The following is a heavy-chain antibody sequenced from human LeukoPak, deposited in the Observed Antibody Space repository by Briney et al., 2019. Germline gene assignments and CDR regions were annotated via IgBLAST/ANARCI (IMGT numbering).Heavy chain of an antibody. CDR3: AKDSFVRPDILTGYYQY. Sequence: GGSLRLSCAASGFTFSSYAMSWVRQAPGKGLEWVSAISGSGGSTYYADSVKGRFTISRDNSKNTLYLQMNSLRAEDTAVYYCAKDSFVRPDILTGYYQYWGLGTLVTVSS. V-gene: IGHV3-23*01. J-gene: IGHJ4*02. CDR1: GFTFSSYA. CDR2: ISGSGGST. D-gene: IGHD3-9*01.